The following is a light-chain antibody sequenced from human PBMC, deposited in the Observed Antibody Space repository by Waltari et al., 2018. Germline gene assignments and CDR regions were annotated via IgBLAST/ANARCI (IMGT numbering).Light chain of an antibody. CDR2: GAS. CDR3: QWYFGIPIT. CDR1: QGISSS. J-gene: IGKJ5*01. V-gene: IGKV1-NL1*01. Sequence: DIQMTQSPSSLPASLGDRVTITCRASQGISSSLAWYQKKVGEAPKLLLYGASRLESGHPSRLGGSGSGTVYTVTISNVQLEDCATYYCQWYFGIPITFGQGTRLE.